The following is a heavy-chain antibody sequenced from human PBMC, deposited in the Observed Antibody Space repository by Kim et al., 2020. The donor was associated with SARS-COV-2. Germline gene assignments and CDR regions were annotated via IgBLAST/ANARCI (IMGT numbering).Heavy chain of an antibody. CDR3: TTPNISIQLWWDYYYYYGMDV. D-gene: IGHD5-18*01. CDR2: IKSKTDGGTT. J-gene: IGHJ6*01. V-gene: IGHV3-15*01. Sequence: GGSLRLSCAASGFTFSNAWMSWVRQAPGKGLEWVGRIKSKTDGGTTDYAAPVKGRFTISRDDSKNTLYLQMNSLKTEDTAVYYCTTPNISIQLWWDYYYYYGMDVWGRGTTITVS. CDR1: GFTFSNAW.